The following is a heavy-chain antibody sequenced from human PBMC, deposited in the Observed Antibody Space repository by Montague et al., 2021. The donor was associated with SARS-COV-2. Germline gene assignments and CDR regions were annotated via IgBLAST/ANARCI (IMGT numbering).Heavy chain of an antibody. CDR1: GFTFSNYD. D-gene: IGHD3-16*02. CDR2: ISTSACTT. J-gene: IGHJ3*02. Sequence: SLRLSCAASGFTFSNYDMNWVRQAPGKGLEWVSYISTSACTTSYAGSVKGRFSMSRDNGKNSLYLQMNSLRVEDTAVYYCTRDYRSIVCDGVDIWGQGTKVTVSS. V-gene: IGHV3-48*03. CDR3: TRDYRSIVCDGVDI.